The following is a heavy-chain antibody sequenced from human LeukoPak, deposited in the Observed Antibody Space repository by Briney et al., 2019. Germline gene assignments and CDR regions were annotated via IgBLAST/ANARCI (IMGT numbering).Heavy chain of an antibody. CDR2: FDPEDGET. D-gene: IGHD3-10*01. J-gene: IGHJ5*02. V-gene: IGHV1-24*01. CDR1: GHTFTGYY. CDR3: ATAFRYYYGSGTSKFDP. Sequence: ASVKVSCKASGHTFTGYYMHWVRQAPGQGLEWMGGFDPEDGETIYAQKFQGRVTMTEDTSTDTAYMELSSLRSEDTAVYYCATAFRYYYGSGTSKFDPWGQGTLVTVSS.